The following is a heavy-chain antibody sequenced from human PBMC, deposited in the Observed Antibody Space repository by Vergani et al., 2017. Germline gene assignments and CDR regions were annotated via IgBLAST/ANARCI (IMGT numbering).Heavy chain of an antibody. CDR1: GYTFTGYY. CDR3: ARVMGPTDAFDI. D-gene: IGHD3-10*01. V-gene: IGHV1-2*02. J-gene: IGHJ3*02. CDR2: INPNRGGT. Sequence: QVQLVQSGAEVKKPGASVKVSCKASGYTFTGYYMHWVRQAPGQGLEWMGWINPNRGGTNYAQKFQGRVPMTRDTSISTAYMELRRLRSDDTAVYYCARVMGPTDAFDIWGQGTMVTVSS.